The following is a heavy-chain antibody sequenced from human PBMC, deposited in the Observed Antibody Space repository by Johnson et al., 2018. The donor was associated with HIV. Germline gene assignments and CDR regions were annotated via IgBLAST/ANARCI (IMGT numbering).Heavy chain of an antibody. CDR2: IYSGGST. V-gene: IGHV3-NL1*01. CDR3: MTMATTHEGYAFDI. CDR1: GFTFSKYA. J-gene: IGHJ3*02. D-gene: IGHD5-24*01. Sequence: QVQLVESGGGVVQPGRSLRLSCRGSGFTFSKYAMYWVRQAPGKGLEWVSVIYSGGSTYYADSVKGRFTISRDNSKNTLYLQMISLRAEDTAVYYCMTMATTHEGYAFDIWGQGTMVTVSS.